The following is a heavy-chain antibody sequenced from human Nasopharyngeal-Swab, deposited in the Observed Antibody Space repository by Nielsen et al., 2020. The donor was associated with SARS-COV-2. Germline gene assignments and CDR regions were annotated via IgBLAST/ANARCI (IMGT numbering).Heavy chain of an antibody. V-gene: IGHV4-30-4*01. Sequence: LRLSCAASGFTFSSYAMHWIRQPPGKGLEWIGYIYYSGSTYYNPSLKSRVTISVDTSKNQFSLKLSSVTAADTAVYYCARGGAGYYYYMDVWGKGTTVTVSS. CDR3: ARGGAGYYYYMDV. D-gene: IGHD3-16*01. J-gene: IGHJ6*03. CDR2: IYYSGST. CDR1: GFTFSSYAMH.